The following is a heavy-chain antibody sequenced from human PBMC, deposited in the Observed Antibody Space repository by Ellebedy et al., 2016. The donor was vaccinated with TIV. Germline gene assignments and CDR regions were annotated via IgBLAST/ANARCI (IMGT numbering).Heavy chain of an antibody. CDR3: AKGPHSSGYPPFDY. J-gene: IGHJ4*02. CDR2: ISYDGSNK. D-gene: IGHD3-22*01. CDR1: GFPFSTYG. V-gene: IGHV3-30*18. Sequence: GESLKISCAASGFPFSTYGMHWVRQAPGKGLEWVAVISYDGSNKYYADSVKGRFTISRDSSKNTLSLQMNGLRAEDTAVYYCAKGPHSSGYPPFDYWGQGTLVTVSS.